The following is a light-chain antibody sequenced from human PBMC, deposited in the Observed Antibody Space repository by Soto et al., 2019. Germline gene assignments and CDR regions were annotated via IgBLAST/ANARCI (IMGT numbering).Light chain of an antibody. Sequence: DIQMTQSPSTLSASVGDRVTITCRASQSISSWLAWYQQKPGKAPKLLIYKASSLQSGVPSTFSGSGSGTEFTLTISSVQPEDFATYYCLQHNSYPWTFGQGTKVDIK. J-gene: IGKJ1*01. V-gene: IGKV1-5*03. CDR2: KAS. CDR1: QSISSW. CDR3: LQHNSYPWT.